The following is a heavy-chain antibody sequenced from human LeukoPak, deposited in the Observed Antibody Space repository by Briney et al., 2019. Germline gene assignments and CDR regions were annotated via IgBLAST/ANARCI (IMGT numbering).Heavy chain of an antibody. V-gene: IGHV4-34*01. J-gene: IGHJ4*02. CDR2: INHSGST. D-gene: IGHD3-10*01. Sequence: PSETLSLTCAVYGGSFSGYYWSWIRQPPGKGLEWIGEINHSGSTNYNPSLKSRVTISVDTSKNQFSLKLSSVTAADTAVYYCARQADGSGSYPGYFDYWGQGTLVTVSS. CDR3: ARQADGSGSYPGYFDY. CDR1: GGSFSGYY.